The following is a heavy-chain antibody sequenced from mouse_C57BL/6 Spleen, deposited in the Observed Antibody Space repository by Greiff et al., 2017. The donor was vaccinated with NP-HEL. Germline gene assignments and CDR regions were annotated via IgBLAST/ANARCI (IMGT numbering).Heavy chain of an antibody. J-gene: IGHJ2*01. V-gene: IGHV1-55*01. CDR3: ARKVGIYGYDKGYFDY. D-gene: IGHD2-2*01. CDR1: GYTFTSYW. CDR2: IYPGSGST. Sequence: QVQLQQPGAELVKPGASVKMSCKASGYTFTSYWITWVKQRPGQGLEWIGDIYPGSGSTNYNEKFKSKATLTVDTSSSTAYMQLSSLTSEDSAVYYCARKVGIYGYDKGYFDYWGQGTTLTVSS.